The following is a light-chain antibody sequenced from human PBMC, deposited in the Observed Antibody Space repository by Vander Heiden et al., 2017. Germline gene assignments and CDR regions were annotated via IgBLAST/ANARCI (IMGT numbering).Light chain of an antibody. Sequence: DIQITQSPSPLSASVGDRVTITCRASQSISSYLNWYQQKPGKAPKLLIYAASSLESGVPSRFSGSGSGTDFTLTISRLQPEDVATYYCQQSYSTPFTFGGGTKVEIK. J-gene: IGKJ4*01. V-gene: IGKV1-39*01. CDR1: QSISSY. CDR2: AAS. CDR3: QQSYSTPFT.